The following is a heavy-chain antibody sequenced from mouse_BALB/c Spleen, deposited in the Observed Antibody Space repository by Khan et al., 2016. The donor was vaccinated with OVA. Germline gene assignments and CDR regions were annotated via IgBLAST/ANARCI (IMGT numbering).Heavy chain of an antibody. CDR2: ISYSGVT. Sequence: EVKLEESGPGLVKPSQSLSLTYTVTGYSITSGYAWNWIRQFPGNKLEWMGYISYSGVTSYTPSLKSRISITRDTSKNQFFLQLNSVTTEDTATYYCARGNYYGYYFDYWGQGTTLTVSS. D-gene: IGHD1-1*01. CDR3: ARGNYYGYYFDY. V-gene: IGHV3-2*02. J-gene: IGHJ2*01. CDR1: GYSITSGYA.